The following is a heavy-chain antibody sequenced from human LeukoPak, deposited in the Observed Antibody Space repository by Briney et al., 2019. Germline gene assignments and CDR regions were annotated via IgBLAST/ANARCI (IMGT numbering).Heavy chain of an antibody. Sequence: GGSLRLSCAASGFTFSSYAMSWVRQAPGKGLEWVSAISGSGGSTYYADSVKGRFTISRDNSKNTLYLQMNSLRAEDTAVYYCAKDSYSSSSRPPYFDCWGQGTLVTVSS. CDR1: GFTFSSYA. CDR3: AKDSYSSSSRPPYFDC. J-gene: IGHJ4*02. CDR2: ISGSGGST. D-gene: IGHD6-6*01. V-gene: IGHV3-23*01.